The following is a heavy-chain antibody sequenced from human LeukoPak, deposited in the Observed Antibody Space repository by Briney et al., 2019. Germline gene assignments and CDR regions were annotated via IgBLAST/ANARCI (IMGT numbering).Heavy chain of an antibody. Sequence: GGSLRLSCAASGFTFSNYWMIWVRQAPGKGLEWVGNIKQDGSEKRYADSVRGRFSISRDNAQTSLYLQMNSLRAEDTAVYYCVGGDYAQYWGQGTLVTVAS. CDR2: IKQDGSEK. CDR3: VGGDYAQY. CDR1: GFTFSNYW. V-gene: IGHV3-7*05. J-gene: IGHJ4*02. D-gene: IGHD4-17*01.